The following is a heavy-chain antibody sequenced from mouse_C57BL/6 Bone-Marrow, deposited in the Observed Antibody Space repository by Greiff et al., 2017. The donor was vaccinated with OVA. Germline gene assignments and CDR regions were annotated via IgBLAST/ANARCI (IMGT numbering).Heavy chain of an antibody. Sequence: EVQLQQSGPELVKPGASVKISCKASGYTFTDYYMNWVKQSHGKSLEWIGDINPNNGGTSYNQKFKGKATLTVDKSSSTAYMERRSLTSEDSAVYYCAREGLLRDWFAYWGQGTLVTVSA. CDR3: AREGLLRDWFAY. CDR1: GYTFTDYY. CDR2: INPNNGGT. J-gene: IGHJ3*01. D-gene: IGHD1-1*01. V-gene: IGHV1-26*01.